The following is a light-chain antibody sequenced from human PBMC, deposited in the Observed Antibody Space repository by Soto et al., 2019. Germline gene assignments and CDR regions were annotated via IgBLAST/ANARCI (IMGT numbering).Light chain of an antibody. CDR1: QTISSW. V-gene: IGKV1-39*01. CDR3: QQNYSNPFT. J-gene: IGKJ4*01. Sequence: IPMSLSPSTLSGFVGEGVPITDRASQTISSWLDWYQQKPGKVPRLLIYAASSLQRGVPSRFSGSGSGTDFTLTISSLQPEDFATDYCQQNYSNPFTFGGGTNVDNK. CDR2: AAS.